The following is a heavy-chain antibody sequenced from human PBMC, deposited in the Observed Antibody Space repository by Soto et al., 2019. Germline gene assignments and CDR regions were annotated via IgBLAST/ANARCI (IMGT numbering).Heavy chain of an antibody. Sequence: ASVKVSCKASGYTFTSYAMHWVRQAPGQRLKWMGWINAGNGNTKYSQKFQGRVTITRDTSASTAYMELSSLRSEDTAVYYCARDRSQYNWFDPWGQGTLVTVSS. CDR2: INAGNGNT. CDR1: GYTFTSYA. CDR3: ARDRSQYNWFDP. J-gene: IGHJ5*02. V-gene: IGHV1-3*01.